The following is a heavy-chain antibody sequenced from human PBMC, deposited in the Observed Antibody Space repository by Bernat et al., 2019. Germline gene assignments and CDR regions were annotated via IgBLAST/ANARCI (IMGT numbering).Heavy chain of an antibody. J-gene: IGHJ3*02. D-gene: IGHD5-18*01. CDR2: ISNDGSRT. CDR3: ARLDVDTTDAFDI. CDR1: GFTFSTSW. V-gene: IGHV3-74*01. Sequence: EVQLVESGGDLVQPGGSLRLSCAASGFTFSTSWMHWVRQDPGKGLVWVSRISNDGSRTEYADSVKGRFTISRDNSKNTLYLQMNSLRAEDTAVYYCARLDVDTTDAFDIWGQGTMVTVSS.